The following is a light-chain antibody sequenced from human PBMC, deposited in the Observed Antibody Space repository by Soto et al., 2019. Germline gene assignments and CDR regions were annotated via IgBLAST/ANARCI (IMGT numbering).Light chain of an antibody. Sequence: QSALTQPPSVSGAPGQRVTISCTGSSSNIGTGHDVHWYQQLPGTAPKLLIYANSHRPSGVPDRFSGSKSGTSASLAITGLQAEDEADYYCQSYDTTVSGFVVFGGGTQLTVL. CDR1: SSNIGTGHD. CDR2: ANS. CDR3: QSYDTTVSGFVV. V-gene: IGLV1-40*01. J-gene: IGLJ2*01.